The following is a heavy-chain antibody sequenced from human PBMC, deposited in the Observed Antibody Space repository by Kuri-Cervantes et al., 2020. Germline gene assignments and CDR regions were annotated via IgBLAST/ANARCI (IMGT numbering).Heavy chain of an antibody. J-gene: IGHJ4*02. CDR3: ARAGSVMITFGGVVAYRFDC. D-gene: IGHD3-16*02. Sequence: ASVKVSCKASGYTFTSYDINWVRQATGQGLEWMGWINLNSGGTNYAQKFQGRVTMTRDTSISTAYMELSRLRSDDTAVYYCARAGSVMITFGGVVAYRFDCWGQGTLVTVSS. CDR2: INLNSGGT. V-gene: IGHV1-2*02. CDR1: GYTFTSYD.